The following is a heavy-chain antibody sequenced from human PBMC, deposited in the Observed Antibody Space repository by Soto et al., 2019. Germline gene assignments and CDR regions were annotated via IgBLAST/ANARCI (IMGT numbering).Heavy chain of an antibody. J-gene: IGHJ4*02. Sequence: GGSLRLSCAASGFTFNNYEMNWVRQAPGKGLEWISYIDTSGDTIRYADSVKARFTISRDNTKNSLYLQMNRLRAEDTAVYYCASARYYDILTGYLLGPYFDYWGLGTLVTVSS. D-gene: IGHD3-9*01. CDR2: IDTSGDTI. V-gene: IGHV3-48*03. CDR3: ASARYYDILTGYLLGPYFDY. CDR1: GFTFNNYE.